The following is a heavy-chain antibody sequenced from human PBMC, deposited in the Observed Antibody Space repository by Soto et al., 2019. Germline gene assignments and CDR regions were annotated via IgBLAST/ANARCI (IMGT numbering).Heavy chain of an antibody. V-gene: IGHV4-39*01. J-gene: IGHJ5*02. CDR3: ARLPVVVIALGYFDP. D-gene: IGHD2-21*01. CDR1: GGSTSRRYY. Sequence: FETLSLTCTVSGGSTSRRYYWGRGRQPTGKGLECIGAVYYTGFTYYTPSLKSRLTISLDTSKNQFSLRLSSVTAADTAIYYCARLPVVVIALGYFDPWGPGTLVTVS. CDR2: VYYTGFT.